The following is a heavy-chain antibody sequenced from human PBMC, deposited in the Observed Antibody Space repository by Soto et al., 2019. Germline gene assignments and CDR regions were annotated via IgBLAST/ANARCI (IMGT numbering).Heavy chain of an antibody. D-gene: IGHD3-10*01. Sequence: QVQLVQSGAEVKKPGSSVKVSCKASGGTFSSYAISWVRQAPGQGHEWMGGFIPIFGTANYAKKFQSRVTIAADESTSTAYLELCSLRSEDTAVYYCARFHRASPSFARSFDYWGQGTLVTVSS. CDR3: ARFHRASPSFARSFDY. J-gene: IGHJ4*02. CDR2: FIPIFGTA. CDR1: GGTFSSYA. V-gene: IGHV1-69*12.